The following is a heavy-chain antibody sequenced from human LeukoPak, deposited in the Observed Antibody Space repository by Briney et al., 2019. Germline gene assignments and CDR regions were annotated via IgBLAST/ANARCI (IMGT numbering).Heavy chain of an antibody. CDR3: ARAGSNNWYSGFDP. D-gene: IGHD6-13*01. Sequence: ASVKVSCKSSGYTFTGYYIHWVRQAPGQGLEWMGWINPNSGGTDYAQKFQGRVTLTRDTSISTAYMELSSLTSDDTAVFYCARAGSNNWYSGFDPWGQGTLVTVSS. CDR2: INPNSGGT. V-gene: IGHV1-2*02. J-gene: IGHJ5*02. CDR1: GYTFTGYY.